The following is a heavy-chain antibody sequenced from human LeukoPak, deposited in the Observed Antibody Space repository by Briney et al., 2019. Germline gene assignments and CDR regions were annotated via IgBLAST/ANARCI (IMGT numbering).Heavy chain of an antibody. D-gene: IGHD4-17*01. V-gene: IGHV3-7*03. CDR2: IKQDGSEK. J-gene: IGHJ4*02. CDR1: GFTFSSYG. CDR3: AREDDYGDYDGGYNY. Sequence: GASLRLSCAASGFTFSSYGMSWVRQAPGKGLEWVANIKQDGSEKYYADSVKGRFTISRDNAKNSLYLQMNSLRAEDTAVCYCAREDDYGDYDGGYNYWGRGTLVTVSS.